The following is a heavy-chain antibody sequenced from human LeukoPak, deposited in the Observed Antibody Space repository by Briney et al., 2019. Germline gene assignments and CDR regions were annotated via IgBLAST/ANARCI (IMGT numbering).Heavy chain of an antibody. CDR2: IYYSGST. D-gene: IGHD3-22*01. CDR1: GGSISSHY. J-gene: IGHJ4*02. Sequence: PSETLSLTCTVSGGSISSHYWSWVRQPPGKGLEWIGYIYYSGSTNYNPSLKSRVTISVDTSKNQFSLKLSSVTAADTAVYYCARLQTYYYDSSDYSQPLYYFDYWGQGTLVTVSS. V-gene: IGHV4-59*08. CDR3: ARLQTYYYDSSDYSQPLYYFDY.